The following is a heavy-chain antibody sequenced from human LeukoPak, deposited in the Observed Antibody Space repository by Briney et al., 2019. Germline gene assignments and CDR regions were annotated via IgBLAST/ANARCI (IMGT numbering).Heavy chain of an antibody. D-gene: IGHD1-1*01. CDR3: ARDGTGTTSFDY. J-gene: IGHJ4*02. Sequence: SETLSLTCTVSGGSISSYYWSWIRQPPGKGLEWIGYIYYSGSTNYNPSLKSRVTISVDTSKNQFSLKLSSVPAADTAVYYCARDGTGTTSFDYWGQGTLVTVSS. CDR1: GGSISSYY. CDR2: IYYSGST. V-gene: IGHV4-59*01.